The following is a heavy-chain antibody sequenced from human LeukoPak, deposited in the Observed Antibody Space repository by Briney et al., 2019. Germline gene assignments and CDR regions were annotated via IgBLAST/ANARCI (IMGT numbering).Heavy chain of an antibody. CDR3: ARLARKSTYYYGSGSGPFDY. CDR1: GGSFSGYY. CDR2: INHSGST. J-gene: IGHJ4*02. D-gene: IGHD3-10*01. Sequence: SETLSLTCAVYGGSFSGYYWSWIRQPPGQGLEWIGEINHSGSTNYNPSLKSRVTISVDTSKNQFSLKLSSVTAADTAVYYCARLARKSTYYYGSGSGPFDYWGQGTLVTVSS. V-gene: IGHV4-34*01.